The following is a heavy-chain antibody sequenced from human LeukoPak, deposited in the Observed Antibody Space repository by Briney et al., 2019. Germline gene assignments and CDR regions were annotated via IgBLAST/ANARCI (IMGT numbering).Heavy chain of an antibody. CDR3: ARDALADY. D-gene: IGHD6-13*01. Sequence: PGGSLRVSCAASGFTVSSNYMSWVRQAPGKGLEWVSVIYSGGSTYYADSVKGRFTISRDNSKNTLYLQMNSLRAEDTAVYYCARDALADYWGQGTLVTVSS. J-gene: IGHJ4*02. V-gene: IGHV3-53*01. CDR1: GFTVSSNY. CDR2: IYSGGST.